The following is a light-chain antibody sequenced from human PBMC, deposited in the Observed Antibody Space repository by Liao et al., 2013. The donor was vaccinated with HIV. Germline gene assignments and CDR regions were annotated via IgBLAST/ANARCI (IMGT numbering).Light chain of an antibody. CDR2: YDS. CDR1: NIGRKS. CDR3: QVWDSSSDHV. V-gene: IGLV3-21*04. J-gene: IGLJ1*01. Sequence: SYVLSQPPSVSVAPGKTAMITCGGDNIGRKSVHWYQQKPGQAPVLVISYDSDRPSGMPERFSGSNSGNTATLTISRVEAGDEADYFCQVWDSSSDHVFGTGTKVSVL.